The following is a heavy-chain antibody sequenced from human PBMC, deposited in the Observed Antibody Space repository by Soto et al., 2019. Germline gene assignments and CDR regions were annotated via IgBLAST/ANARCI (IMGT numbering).Heavy chain of an antibody. J-gene: IGHJ6*02. D-gene: IGHD4-17*01. CDR3: AASWRGDYGLDYYGMDV. CDR2: IYISGST. CDR1: GDSRSRYY. Sequence: SETLSLTCTVSGDSRSRYYWSWVRQSAGKGLEWIGRIYISGSTTYNPSLHSRVTMSLDTSRNQLSLKLTSVTAAHTAVYYCAASWRGDYGLDYYGMDVWGQGTTVTVSS. V-gene: IGHV4-4*07.